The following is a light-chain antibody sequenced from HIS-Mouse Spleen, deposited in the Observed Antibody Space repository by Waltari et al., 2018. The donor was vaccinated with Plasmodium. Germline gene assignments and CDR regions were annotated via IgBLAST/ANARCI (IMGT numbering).Light chain of an antibody. CDR2: GDG. CDR1: ALPKKY. Sequence: SYELTQPPSVSVSPGQTARITCSGDALPKKYAYWYQQKSGQAPVLVIYGDGNRPARIPHRFSGSSSRTMTTLTVSGSQVEDEADYYWYATDSSGNHRMFGGGTKLTVL. CDR3: YATDSSGNHRM. J-gene: IGLJ3*02. V-gene: IGLV3-10*01.